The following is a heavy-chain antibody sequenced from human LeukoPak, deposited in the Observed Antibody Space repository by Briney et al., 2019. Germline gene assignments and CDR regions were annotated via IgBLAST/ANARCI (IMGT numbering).Heavy chain of an antibody. J-gene: IGHJ4*02. CDR1: GYTFTSYD. CDR2: MNPNSGNT. CDR3: ARDPPDILTGYYHDY. D-gene: IGHD3-9*01. V-gene: IGHV1-8*01. Sequence: ASVKVSCKASGYTFTSYDINWVRQATGQGLEGMGWMNPNSGNTGYAQKFQGRVTMTRDTSISTAYMELSRLRSDDTAVYYCARDPPDILTGYYHDYWGQGTLVTVSS.